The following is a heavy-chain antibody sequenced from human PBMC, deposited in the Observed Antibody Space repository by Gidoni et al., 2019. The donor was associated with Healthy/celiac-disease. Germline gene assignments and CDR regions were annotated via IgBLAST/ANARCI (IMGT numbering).Heavy chain of an antibody. CDR2: ISSSSSTI. Sequence: EVQLVESGGGLVQPGGSLRLSCAASGFTFSSYSMNWGRQAPGKGLEWVSYISSSSSTIYYADSVKGRFTISRDNAKNSLYLQMNSLRAEDTAVYYCARDQNQLWFGTRYWGQGTLVTVSS. CDR3: ARDQNQLWFGTRY. CDR1: GFTFSSYS. J-gene: IGHJ4*02. V-gene: IGHV3-48*01. D-gene: IGHD3-10*01.